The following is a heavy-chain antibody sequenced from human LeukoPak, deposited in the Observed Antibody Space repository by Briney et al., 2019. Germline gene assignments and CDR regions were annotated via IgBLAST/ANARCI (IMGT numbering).Heavy chain of an antibody. CDR1: GFTVSSNY. CDR2: IYSGGST. CDR3: AKRGVVVPAAMDYYYMDV. Sequence: GGSLRLSCAASGFTVSSNYMSWVRQAPGKGLEWVSVIYSGGSTYYADSVKGRFTISRDNSKNTLYLQMNSLRAEDTAVYYCAKRGVVVPAAMDYYYMDVWGKGTTVTVSS. J-gene: IGHJ6*03. V-gene: IGHV3-66*01. D-gene: IGHD2-2*01.